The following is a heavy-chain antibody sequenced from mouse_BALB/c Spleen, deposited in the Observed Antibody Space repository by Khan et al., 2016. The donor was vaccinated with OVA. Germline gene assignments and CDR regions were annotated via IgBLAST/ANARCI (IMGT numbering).Heavy chain of an antibody. CDR1: GFSLSRYS. CDR3: ARNRDGGSYWYFDV. Sequence: VQLKQSGPGLVAPSQSLSITCTVSGFSLSRYSVHWVRQSPGKGLEWLGIVWSGGSTDSNPALKSRLSISKDNSESQVFLKMNSLQTDDTAMYYCARNRDGGSYWYFDVWGAGTTVTVSS. D-gene: IGHD3-3*01. V-gene: IGHV2-6-4*01. CDR2: VWSGGST. J-gene: IGHJ1*01.